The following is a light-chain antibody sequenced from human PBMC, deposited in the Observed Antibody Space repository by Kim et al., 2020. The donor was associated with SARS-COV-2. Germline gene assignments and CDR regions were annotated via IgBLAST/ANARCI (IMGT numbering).Light chain of an antibody. V-gene: IGKV1-39*01. CDR2: GAS. J-gene: IGKJ2*01. Sequence: DIQMTQSPSSLSASVGDRVTITCRSSQSISTYLNWYQQKPGKAPKLLIYGASKLPSGVPSRFSGSGSGTDFTLTISTLQPEDFGTYYCQQGYSTFGQGTKLEI. CDR1: QSISTY. CDR3: QQGYST.